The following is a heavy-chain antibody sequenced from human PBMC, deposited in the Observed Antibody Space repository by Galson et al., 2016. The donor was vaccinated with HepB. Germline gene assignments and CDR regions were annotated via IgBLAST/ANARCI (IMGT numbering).Heavy chain of an antibody. J-gene: IGHJ6*02. CDR3: ARSLPGSYGFWGAIYNYYAMDV. CDR1: GYTFDRYW. V-gene: IGHV5-51*01. D-gene: IGHD3-3*01. Sequence: QSGAEVKKPGESLKIACRGSGYTFDRYWIGWVRQMPGKGLEWMALIYPCDYDIRYSPSFHGPVTIPVDKSISTAYLQWSTLTAPDTAMYYCARSLPGSYGFWGAIYNYYAMDVWGQGTTVIVS. CDR2: IYPCDYDI.